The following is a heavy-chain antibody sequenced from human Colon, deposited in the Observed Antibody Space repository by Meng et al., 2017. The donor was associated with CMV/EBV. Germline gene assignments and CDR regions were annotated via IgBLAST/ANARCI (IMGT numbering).Heavy chain of an antibody. Sequence: SSGSVSSGTYYWSWIRQPPGKGLQWIGHIYSRGSTNYNPSLKSRLTISSDTSKNQFSLNLRSVTAADTAVYYCARGSVIASAVSFDHWGQGILVTVSS. V-gene: IGHV4-30-4*01. D-gene: IGHD6-13*01. CDR2: IYSRGST. CDR3: ARGSVIASAVSFDH. CDR1: SGSVSSGTYY. J-gene: IGHJ4*02.